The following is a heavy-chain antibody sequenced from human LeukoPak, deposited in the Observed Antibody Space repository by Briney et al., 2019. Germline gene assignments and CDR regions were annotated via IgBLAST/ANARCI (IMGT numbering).Heavy chain of an antibody. D-gene: IGHD1-1*01. V-gene: IGHV3-7*01. Sequence: GGSLRLSCSASGFTFSSFWMGWVRQAPGKGLEWVASIRWDDERHHVDSVTGRFSVSRDNAKNSLYLQMNSLRAEDTAVYFCSRITTNGYFDYWGQGTPVTVSS. J-gene: IGHJ4*02. CDR1: GFTFSSFW. CDR2: IRWDDER. CDR3: SRITTNGYFDY.